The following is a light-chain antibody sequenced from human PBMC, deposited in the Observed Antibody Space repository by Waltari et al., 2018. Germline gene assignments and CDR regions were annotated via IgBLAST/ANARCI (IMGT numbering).Light chain of an antibody. CDR3: QQYYTIPLT. Sequence: DIQMTPSPSSLSASVGDRVTITCQASQDIRNYLNWYKQKSGKAPKLLIYDSSNLETGVPSRFSGSGSGTDFSFTISSLQAEDVAVYYCQQYYTIPLTFGQGTRLEIK. J-gene: IGKJ5*01. CDR1: QDIRNY. CDR2: DSS. V-gene: IGKV1-33*01.